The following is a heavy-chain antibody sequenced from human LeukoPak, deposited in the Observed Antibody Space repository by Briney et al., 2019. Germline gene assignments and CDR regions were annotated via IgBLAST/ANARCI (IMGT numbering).Heavy chain of an antibody. J-gene: IGHJ5*02. D-gene: IGHD3-22*01. CDR3: ARESYDRSGYDNWSDP. CDR1: GFTFSSYW. Sequence: GGSLRLSCAASGFTFSSYWMSWVRQAPGKGLEWVANIKQDGSEKYYVDSVKGRFTISRDNAKNSLYLQMNSVRAEDTAVYLCARESYDRSGYDNWSDPWGQGTLVTVSS. V-gene: IGHV3-7*01. CDR2: IKQDGSEK.